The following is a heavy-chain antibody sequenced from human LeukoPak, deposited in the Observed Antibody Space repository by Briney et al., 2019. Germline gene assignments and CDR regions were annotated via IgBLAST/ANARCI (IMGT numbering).Heavy chain of an antibody. CDR2: ISGSGGST. Sequence: GGSLRLSCAASGFTFSSYAMSWVRQAPGKGLEEVSAISGSGGSTYYADSVKGRFTISRDNSRNTLYLQMNSRRAEDTAVYYCAKARLAVADYYYGMDVWGQGTTVTVSS. D-gene: IGHD6-19*01. J-gene: IGHJ6*02. CDR3: AKARLAVADYYYGMDV. V-gene: IGHV3-23*01. CDR1: GFTFSSYA.